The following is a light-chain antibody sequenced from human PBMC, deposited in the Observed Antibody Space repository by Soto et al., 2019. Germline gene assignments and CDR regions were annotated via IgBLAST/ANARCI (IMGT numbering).Light chain of an antibody. CDR1: QDIDIY. Sequence: QMSHSPSSLSASVEDRVTITCRASQDIDIYLSWYQQKPGKVPKLLIYDESTLQSGVPSRFSGSGSGTDFTLAISSLQPEDSATYYCLQDINYPWTFGQGTKVDI. J-gene: IGKJ1*01. V-gene: IGKV1-6*01. CDR2: DES. CDR3: LQDINYPWT.